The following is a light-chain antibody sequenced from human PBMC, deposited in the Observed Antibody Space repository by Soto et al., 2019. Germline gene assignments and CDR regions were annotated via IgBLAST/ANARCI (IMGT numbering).Light chain of an antibody. J-gene: IGLJ2*01. CDR1: SSNIGSNT. CDR3: ATWXDXXXXXX. CDR2: SNN. Sequence: QSVLTQPPSASGTPGQRVSISCSGNSSNIGSNTVNWYHQLPGTAPTLLIKSNNQRPSGIPDRFSGSKSGTSASLAISGLQSEDEADYYCATWXDXXXXXXFGGX. V-gene: IGLV1-44*01.